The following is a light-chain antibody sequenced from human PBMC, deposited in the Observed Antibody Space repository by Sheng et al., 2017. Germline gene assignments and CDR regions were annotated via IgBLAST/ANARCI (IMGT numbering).Light chain of an antibody. Sequence: EVVLTQSPATLSLSPGERATLSCRASQSVGYYLAWYQQKRGQAPRLLIYDVSNRATGIPPRFRGSGSGTDFTLTISSLEPEDFALYYCQQRSKWPSITFGQGTRLEIK. CDR3: QQRSKWPSIT. CDR2: DVS. CDR1: QSVGYY. V-gene: IGKV3-11*01. J-gene: IGKJ5*01.